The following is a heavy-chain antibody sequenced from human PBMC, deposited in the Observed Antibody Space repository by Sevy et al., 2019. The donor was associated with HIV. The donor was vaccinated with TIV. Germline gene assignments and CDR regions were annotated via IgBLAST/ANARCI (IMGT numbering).Heavy chain of an antibody. CDR1: GGSISSSSYY. V-gene: IGHV4-39*01. D-gene: IGHD2-15*01. CDR3: ARLLHGYCSGGSCRRGAFDI. J-gene: IGHJ3*02. CDR2: IYYSGST. Sequence: SETLSRTCTVSGGSISSSSYYWGWIRQPPGKGLEWIGSIYYSGSTYYNPSLKSRVTISVDTSKNQFSLTLSPVTAADTAVYYCARLLHGYCSGGSCRRGAFDIWGQGTMVTVSS.